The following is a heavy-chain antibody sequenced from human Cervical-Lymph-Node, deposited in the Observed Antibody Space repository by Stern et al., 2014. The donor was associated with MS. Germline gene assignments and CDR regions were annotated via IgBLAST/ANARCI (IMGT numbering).Heavy chain of an antibody. Sequence: VQLVQSGAEVEKPGASVKVSCKASGYTFTAYYIHWVRQAPGQRLEWMGRMNPHTGGTNHAQRFQARVTMTRDTSISTAYMELNSLTSDDTAVYYCARREDIYDTTGYSHWGQGTLVTVSS. CDR2: MNPHTGGT. V-gene: IGHV1-2*06. D-gene: IGHD3-22*01. CDR1: GYTFTAYY. J-gene: IGHJ4*02. CDR3: ARREDIYDTTGYSH.